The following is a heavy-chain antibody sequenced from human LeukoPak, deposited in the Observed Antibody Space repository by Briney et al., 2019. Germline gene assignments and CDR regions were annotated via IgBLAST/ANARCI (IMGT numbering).Heavy chain of an antibody. Sequence: GGSLRLSCADSGFTFRNYWMTWVRQAPGKGLEWVANIKQDGGEKYYVDSVKGRFTISRDNAKNSLYLQMNSLRGEDAAVYYCARGFDSRFFNYWGRGTLVTVSS. CDR2: IKQDGGEK. CDR3: ARGFDSRFFNY. V-gene: IGHV3-7*01. CDR1: GFTFRNYW. J-gene: IGHJ4*02. D-gene: IGHD3-22*01.